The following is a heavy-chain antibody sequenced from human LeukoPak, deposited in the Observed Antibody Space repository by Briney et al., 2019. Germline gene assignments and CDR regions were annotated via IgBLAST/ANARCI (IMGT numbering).Heavy chain of an antibody. D-gene: IGHD3-3*01. CDR3: ARVGYDFWSGLSH. V-gene: IGHV4-39*07. Sequence: SETLSLTCTVSGGSISSSDYYWGWIRQPPGKGLEWIGSIYYSGSTYYNPSLKSRVTISVDTSKNQFSLKLSSVTAADTAVYYCARVGYDFWSGLSHWGQGTLVTVSS. CDR1: GGSISSSDYY. CDR2: IYYSGST. J-gene: IGHJ4*02.